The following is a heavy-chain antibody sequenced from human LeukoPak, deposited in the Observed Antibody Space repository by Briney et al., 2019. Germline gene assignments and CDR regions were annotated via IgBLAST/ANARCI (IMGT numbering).Heavy chain of an antibody. Sequence: PGESLKISCKGSGYSFTSYWIGRVRQMPGKGLEWMGIIYPGDSDTRYSPSFQGQVTISADKSISTAYLQWSSLKASDTAMYYCARKTFDPVPPLYSGSYEGHFDYWGQGTLVTVSS. CDR1: GYSFTSYW. D-gene: IGHD1-26*01. J-gene: IGHJ4*02. CDR3: ARKTFDPVPPLYSGSYEGHFDY. V-gene: IGHV5-51*01. CDR2: IYPGDSDT.